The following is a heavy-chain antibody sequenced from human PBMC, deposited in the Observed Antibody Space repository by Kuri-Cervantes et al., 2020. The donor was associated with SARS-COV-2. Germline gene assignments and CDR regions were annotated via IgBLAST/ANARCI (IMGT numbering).Heavy chain of an antibody. CDR2: IIPIFGTA. Sequence: SVKVSCKASGGTFSSYAISWVRQAPGQGLEWMGGIIPIFGTANYAQKFQGRVTITTDESTSTACMELSSLRSEDTAVYYCALMAGYYYYYYMDVWGKGTTVTVSS. J-gene: IGHJ6*03. CDR3: ALMAGYYYYYYMDV. CDR1: GGTFSSYA. V-gene: IGHV1-69*05. D-gene: IGHD5-24*01.